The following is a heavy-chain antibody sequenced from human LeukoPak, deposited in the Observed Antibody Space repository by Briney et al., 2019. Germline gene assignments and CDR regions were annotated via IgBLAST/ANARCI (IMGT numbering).Heavy chain of an antibody. D-gene: IGHD3-22*01. Sequence: GRSLRLSCAASGFTFSSYAMHWVRQAPGKGLEWVAVISYDGSNKYYADSVKGRFTISRDNSKNTLYLQMNSLRAEDTAVYYCAREFPLNYYDSRALGAFDIWGQGTMVTVSS. J-gene: IGHJ3*02. CDR1: GFTFSSYA. CDR3: AREFPLNYYDSRALGAFDI. V-gene: IGHV3-30-3*01. CDR2: ISYDGSNK.